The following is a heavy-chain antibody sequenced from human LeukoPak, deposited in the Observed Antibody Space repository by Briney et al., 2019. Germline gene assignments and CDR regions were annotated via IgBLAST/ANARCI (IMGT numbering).Heavy chain of an antibody. CDR3: AKDRETTSSGTFDY. CDR2: IAEDGSNE. V-gene: IGHV3-30*18. Sequence: GGSLRLSCAASGFTFSSYGMHCVRRAPGKGLEWVAFIAEDGSNEKYTDSVKGRFTISRDNSNNTLYLRMNSLRAEDTGVYYCAKDRETTSSGTFDYWGQGTLVTVSS. D-gene: IGHD1-1*01. CDR1: GFTFSSYG. J-gene: IGHJ4*02.